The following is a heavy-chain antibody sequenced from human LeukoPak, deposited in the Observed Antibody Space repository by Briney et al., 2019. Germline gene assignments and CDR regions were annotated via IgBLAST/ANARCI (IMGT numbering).Heavy chain of an antibody. V-gene: IGHV3-66*01. Sequence: GGSLRLSCAASGFTVSSNYMSWVRQAPGKGLEWVSVIYSGGSTYYADSVKGRFTISRDNSKNTLYLQMNSLRAEDTAVYYCARDTTLAVAGYAAYYFDYWGQGTLVTVSS. CDR2: IYSGGST. CDR1: GFTVSSNY. D-gene: IGHD6-19*01. CDR3: ARDTTLAVAGYAAYYFDY. J-gene: IGHJ4*02.